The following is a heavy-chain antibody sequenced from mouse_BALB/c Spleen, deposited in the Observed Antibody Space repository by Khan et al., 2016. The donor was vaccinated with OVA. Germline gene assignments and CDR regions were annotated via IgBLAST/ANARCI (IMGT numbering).Heavy chain of an antibody. Sequence: EVQLVESGPGLVKPSQSLSLTCTVTGYSITSGYGWNWIRQFPGNKLEWMGYISYSGSTNYNPSLKSRISITRDTSKNQFFLQLNSVTTEDTATXYCARTARITYWGQVTTLTVSS. J-gene: IGHJ2*01. V-gene: IGHV3-2*02. CDR3: ARTARITY. D-gene: IGHD1-2*01. CDR2: ISYSGST. CDR1: GYSITSGYG.